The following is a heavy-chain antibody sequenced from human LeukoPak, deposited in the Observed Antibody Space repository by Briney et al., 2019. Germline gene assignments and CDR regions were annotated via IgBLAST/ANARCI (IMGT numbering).Heavy chain of an antibody. D-gene: IGHD2-15*01. CDR3: ARHYCSGGSCYYYYGMDV. V-gene: IGHV4-39*01. Sequence: SETLSLTCTVSGGSISSSSYYWGWLRQPPGKGLEWNGSIYYSGSTYYNPSLKSRVTISVDTSKNQFSLKLSSVTAADTAVYYCARHYCSGGSCYYYYGMDVWGQGTTVTVS. J-gene: IGHJ6*02. CDR1: GGSISSSSYY. CDR2: IYYSGST.